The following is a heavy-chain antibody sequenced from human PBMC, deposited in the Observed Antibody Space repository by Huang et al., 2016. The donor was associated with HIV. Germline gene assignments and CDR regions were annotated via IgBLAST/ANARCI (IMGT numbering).Heavy chain of an antibody. D-gene: IGHD6-13*01. Sequence: EVQLVDSGGGLVKPGGSLRLSCAASGFSLGSFNMFWVRQTPATGLQWGASISPSSSFIEYADSVKGRFSISRDNAKNSLYLQMNSLRGEDTAVYYCVKDRGQQLSPFDSWGQGTLVTVSS. CDR2: ISPSSSFI. V-gene: IGHV3-21*01. CDR1: GFSLGSFN. J-gene: IGHJ4*02. CDR3: VKDRGQQLSPFDS.